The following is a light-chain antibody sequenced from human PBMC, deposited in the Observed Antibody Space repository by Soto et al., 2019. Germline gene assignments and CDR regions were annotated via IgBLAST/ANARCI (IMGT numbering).Light chain of an antibody. CDR2: EVR. CDR3: SSYTSSSTLPYV. V-gene: IGLV2-14*01. CDR1: SSDVGGYNY. J-gene: IGLJ1*01. Sequence: QSALTQPASVSGSPGQSITISCTGTSSDVGGYNYVSWYQQHPGKAPKLMIYEVRNRPSGVSNRFSGSKSGNTASLTISGLLAEDEADYYCSSYTSSSTLPYVFGTGTKLTVL.